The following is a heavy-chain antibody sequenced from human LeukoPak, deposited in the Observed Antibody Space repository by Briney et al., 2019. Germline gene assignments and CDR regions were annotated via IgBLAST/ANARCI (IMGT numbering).Heavy chain of an antibody. CDR1: GGSISSYY. D-gene: IGHD3-3*01. V-gene: IGHV4-59*01. CDR3: ARDGDSAFDI. J-gene: IGHJ3*02. CDR2: TYYSGST. Sequence: PSETLPLTCTVSGGSISSYYWSWIRQPPGKGLEWIGYTYYSGSTNYNPSLKSRVTISVDTSKNQFSLKLSSVTAADTAVYYCARDGDSAFDIWGQGTMVTVSS.